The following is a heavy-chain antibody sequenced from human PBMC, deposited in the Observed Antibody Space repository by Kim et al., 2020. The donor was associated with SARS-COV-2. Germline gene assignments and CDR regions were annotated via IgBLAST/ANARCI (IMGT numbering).Heavy chain of an antibody. CDR1: GGSFSGYY. Sequence: SETLSLTCAVYGGSFSGYYWSWIRQPPGKGLEWIGEINHSGSTNYNPSLKSRVTISVDTSKNQFSLKLSSVTAADTAVYYCARGPYDYGDWGVQHWGQGTLVTVSS. V-gene: IGHV4-34*01. CDR2: INHSGST. J-gene: IGHJ1*01. D-gene: IGHD4-17*01. CDR3: ARGPYDYGDWGVQH.